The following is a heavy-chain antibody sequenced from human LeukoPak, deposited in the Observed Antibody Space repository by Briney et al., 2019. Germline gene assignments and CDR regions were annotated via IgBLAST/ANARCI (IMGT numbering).Heavy chain of an antibody. J-gene: IGHJ4*02. CDR3: ARSYYYGSGNVVFDH. Sequence: PSETLSLTCTVSGGSIDSNYWSWIREPPGKGLEWIWYIHDDGSTNFNPSLQSRVIISVDTSKRQFSLRLSSVTAADTAVYYCARSYYYGSGNVVFDHWGQGSLVTVSS. D-gene: IGHD3-10*01. V-gene: IGHV4-59*01. CDR2: IHDDGST. CDR1: GGSIDSNY.